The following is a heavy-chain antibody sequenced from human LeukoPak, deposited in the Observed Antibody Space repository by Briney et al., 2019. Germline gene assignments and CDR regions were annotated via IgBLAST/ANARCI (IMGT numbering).Heavy chain of an antibody. CDR2: ISYDGSNK. D-gene: IGHD5-12*01. J-gene: IGHJ4*02. CDR1: GFTFSNYG. CDR3: ARRGGTVATIGDDFDY. V-gene: IGHV3-30*19. Sequence: GESLRLSCAASGFTFSNYGMHWVRQAPGKGLEWVAVISYDGSNKYYADSVKGRFTISRDNSKNTLYVQMNSLRAEDTAIYYCARRGGTVATIGDDFDYWGQGTVVTVSS.